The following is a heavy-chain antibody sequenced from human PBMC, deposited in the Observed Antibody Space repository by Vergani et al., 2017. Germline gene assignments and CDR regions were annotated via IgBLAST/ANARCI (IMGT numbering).Heavy chain of an antibody. D-gene: IGHD2-21*01. CDR1: GDSISSGYY. Sequence: QVQLQESGPGLVKPSETLSLTCAVSGDSISSGYYWGWIRQPPGKGLEWIGSIYHSGSTYYNPSLKSRVTISVDTSKNQFPLKLTCVTAADTAVYYCARDGGEYDKDALDVWGQGTKVTVTS. V-gene: IGHV4-38-2*02. J-gene: IGHJ3*01. CDR2: IYHSGST. CDR3: ARDGGEYDKDALDV.